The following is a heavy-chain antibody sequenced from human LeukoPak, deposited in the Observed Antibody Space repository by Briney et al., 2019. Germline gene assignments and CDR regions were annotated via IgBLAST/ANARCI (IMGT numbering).Heavy chain of an antibody. D-gene: IGHD2-2*01. Sequence: SQTLSLTCTVSGGSISSGSYYWSWSRQPAGKGLEWIERIYTSGSTNYNPSLKSRVTISVDTSKNQFSLKLSSVTAADTAVYYCAREVVSAAKYDYWGQGTLVTVSS. CDR3: AREVVSAAKYDY. CDR1: GGSISSGSYY. V-gene: IGHV4-61*02. J-gene: IGHJ4*02. CDR2: IYTSGST.